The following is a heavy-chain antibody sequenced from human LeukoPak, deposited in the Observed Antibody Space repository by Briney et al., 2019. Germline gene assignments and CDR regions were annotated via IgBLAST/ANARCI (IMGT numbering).Heavy chain of an antibody. CDR1: GGTFSSYT. CDR2: IIPILGIA. D-gene: IGHD2-15*01. V-gene: IGHV1-69*04. Sequence: ASVKVSCKASGGTFSSYTISWVRQAPGQGLEWMGRIIPILGIANYAQKCQGRVTITAEKSTSTAYMELRSLRSEDTAVYYCAREVRAVVAATESSWFDPWGQGTLVTVSS. J-gene: IGHJ5*02. CDR3: AREVRAVVAATESSWFDP.